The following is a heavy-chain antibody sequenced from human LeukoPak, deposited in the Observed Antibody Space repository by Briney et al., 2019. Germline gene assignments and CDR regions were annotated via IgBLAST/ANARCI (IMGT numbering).Heavy chain of an antibody. J-gene: IGHJ5*02. CDR3: ARVEAGKGWFDP. CDR2: TYYRSKWYN. CDR1: GDSVSINSAT. D-gene: IGHD6-19*01. Sequence: SQTLSLTFAISGDSVSINSATWNWIRQSPSRGLEWVGRTYYRSKWYNDYAVSVKSRITINPDTSKNQFSLHLNSVTPEDTAVYHCARVEAGKGWFDPWGQGTQVTVSS. V-gene: IGHV6-1*01.